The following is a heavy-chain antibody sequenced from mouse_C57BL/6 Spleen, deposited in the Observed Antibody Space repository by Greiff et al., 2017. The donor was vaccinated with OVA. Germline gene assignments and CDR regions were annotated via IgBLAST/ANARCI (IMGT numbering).Heavy chain of an antibody. CDR3: ARKGED. Sequence: VQLQQHGAAPLRPWTSVKVSCKASGYAFTNYLIEWVKQRPGQGLEWIGVINPGSGGTNYNEKFKGKATLTADKSSSTAYMQLSSLTSEDSAVYFCARKGEDWGQGTSVTVSS. J-gene: IGHJ4*01. V-gene: IGHV1-54*01. CDR2: INPGSGGT. CDR1: GYAFTNYL.